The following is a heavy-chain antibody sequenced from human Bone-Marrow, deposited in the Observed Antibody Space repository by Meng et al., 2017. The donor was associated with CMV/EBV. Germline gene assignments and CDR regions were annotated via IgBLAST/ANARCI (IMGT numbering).Heavy chain of an antibody. Sequence: SETLSLTCAVYGGSFSGYYWSWIRQPPGKGLEWIEEINHSGSTNYNPSLKSRVTISVDTSKNQFSLKLSSVTAADTAVYYCAREVVTPGGSFYFDYWGQGTLVTVSS. J-gene: IGHJ4*02. CDR2: INHSGST. D-gene: IGHD4-23*01. V-gene: IGHV4-34*01. CDR1: GGSFSGYY. CDR3: AREVVTPGGSFYFDY.